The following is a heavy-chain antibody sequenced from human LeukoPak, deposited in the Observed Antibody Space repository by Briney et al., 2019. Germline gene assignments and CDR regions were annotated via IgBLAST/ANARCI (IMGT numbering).Heavy chain of an antibody. CDR2: INSDGSST. CDR3: ARAGRQCSSTSCYVYYYGMDV. V-gene: IGHV3-74*01. J-gene: IGHJ6*02. CDR1: GFTFSNYW. Sequence: GGSLRLSCAASGFTFSNYWMHWVRQAPGKGLVWVSRINSDGSSTIYADSVKGRFTISRDNAKNTLYLQMNSLRAEDTAVYYCARAGRQCSSTSCYVYYYGMDVWGQGTRSPSP. D-gene: IGHD2-2*01.